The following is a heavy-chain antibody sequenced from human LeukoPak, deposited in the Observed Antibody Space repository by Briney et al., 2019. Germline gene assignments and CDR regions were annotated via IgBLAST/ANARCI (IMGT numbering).Heavy chain of an antibody. J-gene: IGHJ4*02. Sequence: GGSLRLSCGASGFTFSNYWMSRVRQAPGKGLEWVATVKQDGSEKYYVDSVKGRFTISRDNAKNSLYMQMNSLRAEDTALYYCARAGSNYGLDYWGQGTLVSVSS. CDR1: GFTFSNYW. D-gene: IGHD4-11*01. CDR3: ARAGSNYGLDY. V-gene: IGHV3-7*01. CDR2: VKQDGSEK.